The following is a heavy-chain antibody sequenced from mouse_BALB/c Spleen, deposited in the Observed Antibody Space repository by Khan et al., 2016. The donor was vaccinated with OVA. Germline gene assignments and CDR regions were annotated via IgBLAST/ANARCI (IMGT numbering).Heavy chain of an antibody. CDR1: GYSITSDYA. CDR2: ISYSGNT. D-gene: IGHD2-14*01. J-gene: IGHJ3*01. V-gene: IGHV3-2*02. CDR3: ARSGYEACFAY. Sequence: EVQLQESGPGLVKPSQSLSLTCTVTGYSITSDYAWNWIRQFPGNKLEWMGYISYSGNTSYNPTLKSRISITRDPSKNKFFLQLNSVTTEDTATYYCARSGYEACFAYWGQGTLVTVSA.